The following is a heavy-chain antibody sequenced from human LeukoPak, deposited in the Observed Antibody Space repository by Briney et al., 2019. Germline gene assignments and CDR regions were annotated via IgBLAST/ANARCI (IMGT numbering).Heavy chain of an antibody. CDR2: IYHSGST. Sequence: SETLSLTCAVSGGSISSGGYYWSWIRQPPGKGLEWIGYIYHSGSTYYNPSLKSRVTISVDRSKNQFSLKLSSVTAADTAVYYCARDHPYGSGFDYWGQGTLVTVSS. CDR3: ARDHPYGSGFDY. J-gene: IGHJ4*02. D-gene: IGHD3-10*01. V-gene: IGHV4-30-2*01. CDR1: GGSISSGGYY.